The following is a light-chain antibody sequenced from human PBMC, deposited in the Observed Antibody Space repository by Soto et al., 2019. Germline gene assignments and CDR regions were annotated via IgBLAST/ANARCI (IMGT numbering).Light chain of an antibody. CDR3: QSYDSSLSGSV. J-gene: IGLJ7*01. Sequence: QSVLTQPPSVSGAPGQRVTISCTGSSSNIGAGYDVHWYQQLPGTAPKLLIYGNSNRLSGVPDRFSGSKSGTSASLAITGLQAEDEADYYCQSYDSSLSGSVFGGGTQLT. CDR1: SSNIGAGYD. CDR2: GNS. V-gene: IGLV1-40*01.